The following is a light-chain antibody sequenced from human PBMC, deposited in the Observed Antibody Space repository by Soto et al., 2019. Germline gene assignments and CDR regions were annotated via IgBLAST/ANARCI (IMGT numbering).Light chain of an antibody. CDR1: QSVSSS. CDR3: QQRSNWPPIT. CDR2: GAS. J-gene: IGKJ5*01. V-gene: IGKV3-11*01. Sequence: DMVMTQSPATLSVSPGERATLSCRASQSVSSSLAWYQQKPGRSPRLLIYGASTRAIGIPARFSGSGSGTDFTLTISSLEPEDFAVYYCQQRSNWPPITFGQGTRLEIK.